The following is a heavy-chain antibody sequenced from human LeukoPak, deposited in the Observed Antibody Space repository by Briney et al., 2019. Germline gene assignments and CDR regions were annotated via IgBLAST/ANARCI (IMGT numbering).Heavy chain of an antibody. CDR3: ARGPYDSRGYWQYYYDY. J-gene: IGHJ4*02. CDR1: GFTVSSNY. Sequence: GGSLRLSCAASGFTVSSNYITWVRQAPEKGLEWVSVIYRGGDTFYADSVKGRFTISRDNSKNTLYLQMNSLRAEDTAVYYCARGPYDSRGYWQYYYDYWGQGTLVTVSS. CDR2: IYRGGDT. V-gene: IGHV3-66*02. D-gene: IGHD3-22*01.